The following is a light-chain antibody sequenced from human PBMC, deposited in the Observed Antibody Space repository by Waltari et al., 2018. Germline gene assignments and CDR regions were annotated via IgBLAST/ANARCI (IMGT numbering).Light chain of an antibody. J-gene: IGLJ3*02. CDR1: RSNVGSNY. Sequence: QSVLTQPPSASGTPGQKVTISCSGGRSNVGSNYVNWYQHFPGSAPKLLFHRDKQRHSGFPARFSVSKSGTSASLGISELRPEDEADYYCASWDFRLTVWVFGGGSRLTVL. CDR2: RDK. CDR3: ASWDFRLTVWV. V-gene: IGLV1-47*01.